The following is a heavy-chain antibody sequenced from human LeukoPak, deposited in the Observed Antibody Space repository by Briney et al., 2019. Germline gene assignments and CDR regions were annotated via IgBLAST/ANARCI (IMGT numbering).Heavy chain of an antibody. Sequence: PGGSLRLSCAASGFTFTSYAMSWVRQAPGKGLEWVASINPDESEKYSAGSVKGRFTISRDNAKNALFLQMESLRVEDTAFYYCVRDLHYSRLDYWGQGMLVGVSS. CDR2: INPDESEK. V-gene: IGHV3-7*01. D-gene: IGHD4-11*01. CDR1: GFTFTSYA. CDR3: VRDLHYSRLDY. J-gene: IGHJ4*02.